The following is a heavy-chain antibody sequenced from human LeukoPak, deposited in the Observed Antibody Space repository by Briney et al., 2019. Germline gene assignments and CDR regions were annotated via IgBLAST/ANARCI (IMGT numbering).Heavy chain of an antibody. J-gene: IGHJ4*02. CDR3: ARDLGDGDYNFDN. CDR1: GFTVSSNY. D-gene: IGHD4-17*01. Sequence: GGSLRLSCAASGFTVSSNYMSWVRQAPGKGLEWVSVIYSGGSTYYADSVKGRFTISKDNSKNTLYLQMNSLRAEDTAVYYCARDLGDGDYNFDNCGQGTLVTVSS. CDR2: IYSGGST. V-gene: IGHV3-66*01.